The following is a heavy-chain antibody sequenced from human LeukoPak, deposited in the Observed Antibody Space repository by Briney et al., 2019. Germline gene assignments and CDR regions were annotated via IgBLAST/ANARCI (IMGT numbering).Heavy chain of an antibody. CDR2: ISGSGGST. CDR3: AKVGIVVVPAAPYYFDY. Sequence: GGSLRLSCAASGFTFSSYAMSWVRQAPGKGLEWVSAISGSGGSTYYADSVKGRFTISRDNSKNTLYLQMNRLRAEDTAVYYCAKVGIVVVPAAPYYFDYWGQGTLVTVSS. D-gene: IGHD2-2*01. V-gene: IGHV3-23*01. J-gene: IGHJ4*02. CDR1: GFTFSSYA.